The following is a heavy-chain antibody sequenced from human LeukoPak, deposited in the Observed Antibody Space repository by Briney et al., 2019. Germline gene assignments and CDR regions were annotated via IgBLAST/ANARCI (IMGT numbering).Heavy chain of an antibody. V-gene: IGHV3-23*01. CDR2: ISAGGST. Sequence: GGSLRLSCAASGFTFSSYAMSWVRQAPGKGLEWVSAISAGGSTYYADSVKGRFTISRDNSKNTLYLQMNSLRAEDTAVYFCAKDEKHPLGIWYFDLWGRGTLVTVSS. J-gene: IGHJ2*01. CDR1: GFTFSSYA. CDR3: AKDEKHPLGIWYFDL. D-gene: IGHD7-27*01.